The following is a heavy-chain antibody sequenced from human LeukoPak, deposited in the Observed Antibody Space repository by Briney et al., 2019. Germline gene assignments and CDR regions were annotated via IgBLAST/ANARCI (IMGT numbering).Heavy chain of an antibody. Sequence: PWGALRLSCAASGFTFSSYGMHWVRQAPGKGLEWVAVIPYDGSNKYYADSVKGRFTISRDNSKNTLYLQMNSLRAEDTAVYYCASHPSEYCTNGVCYPFDYWGQGTLVTVSS. CDR1: GFTFSSYG. V-gene: IGHV3-30*03. J-gene: IGHJ4*02. CDR2: IPYDGSNK. D-gene: IGHD2-8*01. CDR3: ASHPSEYCTNGVCYPFDY.